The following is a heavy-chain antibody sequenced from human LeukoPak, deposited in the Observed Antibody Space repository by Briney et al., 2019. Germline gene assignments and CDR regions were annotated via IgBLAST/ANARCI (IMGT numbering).Heavy chain of an antibody. CDR2: ISDSGGTT. J-gene: IGHJ6*02. V-gene: IGHV3-23*01. CDR1: GFTFNTYT. CDR3: AKRGHYYGMDV. Sequence: PGGSLRLSCAASGFTFNTYTMNWVRQAPGKGLEWVSVISDSGGTTYYADSVKGRFTISRDNSKNTLYLQMNSLRAEDTAVYYCAKRGHYYGMDVWGQGTTVTVSS.